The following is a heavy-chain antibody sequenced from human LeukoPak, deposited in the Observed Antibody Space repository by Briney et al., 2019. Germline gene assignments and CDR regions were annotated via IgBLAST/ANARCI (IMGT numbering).Heavy chain of an antibody. V-gene: IGHV3-23*01. CDR3: AKAGGAYCSGTNCLYYFDN. D-gene: IGHD2-2*01. Sequence: GGSLRLSCAASGFTFSIYGMSWVRQAPGKGLEWVSSLNSGGNTYYADSVKGRFTISRDDSKNTLYLRMYSLRAEDTATYYCAKAGGAYCSGTNCLYYFDNWGQGTLVTVS. CDR1: GFTFSIYG. J-gene: IGHJ4*02. CDR2: LNSGGNT.